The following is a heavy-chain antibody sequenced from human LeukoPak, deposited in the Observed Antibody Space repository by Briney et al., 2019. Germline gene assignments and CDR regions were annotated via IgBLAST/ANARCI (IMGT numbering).Heavy chain of an antibody. Sequence: SQTLSLTCHVSGDSVNSDGYYWTWIRRHPGKGLEWIGFISYRGSTSFNPSLKSRVSISVDTSKNQFSLRLTYVTAADTAVYYCARDVVLTASPDAFDIWGEGPMVSVSS. CDR1: GDSVNSDGYY. CDR3: ARDVVLTASPDAFDI. J-gene: IGHJ3*02. CDR2: ISYRGST. V-gene: IGHV4-31*03. D-gene: IGHD2-21*02.